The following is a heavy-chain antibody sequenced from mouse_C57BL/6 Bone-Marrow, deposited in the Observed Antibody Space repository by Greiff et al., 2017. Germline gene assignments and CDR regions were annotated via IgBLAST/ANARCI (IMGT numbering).Heavy chain of an antibody. V-gene: IGHV14-4*01. Sequence: VQLQQSGAELVRPGASVKLSCTASGFNIKDDYMHWVKQRPEQGLEWIGWIDPENGDTEYASKFQGKVTITADTSSNTAYLQLSSLTSEDTAVYYCTTLTGWYFDVWGTGTTVTVSS. J-gene: IGHJ1*03. D-gene: IGHD4-1*01. CDR2: IDPENGDT. CDR3: TTLTGWYFDV. CDR1: GFNIKDDY.